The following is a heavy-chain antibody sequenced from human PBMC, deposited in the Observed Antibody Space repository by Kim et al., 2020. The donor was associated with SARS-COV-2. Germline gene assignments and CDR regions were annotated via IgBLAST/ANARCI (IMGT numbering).Heavy chain of an antibody. J-gene: IGHJ3*02. V-gene: IGHV4-61*01. CDR2: IYYSGST. CDR3: ARLYGSGAGDAFDI. D-gene: IGHD3-10*01. CDR1: GGSVSSGSYY. Sequence: SETLSLTCTVSGGSVSSGSYYWSWIRQPPGKGLEWIGYIYYSGSTNYNPSLKSRVTISVDTSKNQFSLKLSSVTAADTAVYYCARLYGSGAGDAFDIWGQGTMVTVSS.